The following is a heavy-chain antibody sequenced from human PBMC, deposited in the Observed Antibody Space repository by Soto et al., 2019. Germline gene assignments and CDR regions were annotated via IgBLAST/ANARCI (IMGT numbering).Heavy chain of an antibody. V-gene: IGHV3-64D*06. Sequence: GGSLSLSCSASGFTFSMFSMHWVRQAPGKGLEYVSAISSNGDSTYYADSVKGRFTISRDNSKNTLYLQMSSLRAVDTAVYYCVHPRSTVQIPPTWGQGTLVTVSS. CDR2: ISSNGDST. D-gene: IGHD4-17*01. CDR1: GFTFSMFS. J-gene: IGHJ5*02. CDR3: VHPRSTVQIPPT.